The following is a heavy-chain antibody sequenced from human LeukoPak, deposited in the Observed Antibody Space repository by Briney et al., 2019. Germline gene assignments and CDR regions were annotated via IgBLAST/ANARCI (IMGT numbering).Heavy chain of an antibody. V-gene: IGHV3-23*01. D-gene: IGHD4-11*01. CDR3: ARDRNFPRDQFDY. Sequence: GGSLRLSCAASGFTFSSYSMNWVRQAPGKGLEWVSAISADGGSAWYAGSVRGRSTISRDNSKNTVYLQMKSLGAEDTAVYFCARDRNFPRDQFDYWGQGTLVTVSS. J-gene: IGHJ4*02. CDR2: ISADGGSA. CDR1: GFTFSSYS.